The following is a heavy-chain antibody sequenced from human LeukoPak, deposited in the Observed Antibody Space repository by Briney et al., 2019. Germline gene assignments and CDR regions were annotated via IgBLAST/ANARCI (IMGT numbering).Heavy chain of an antibody. J-gene: IGHJ6*04. CDR2: ISSSSSYI. D-gene: IGHD3-10*02. V-gene: IGHV3-21*01. CDR1: GFTFSSYS. CDR3: AELGITMIGGV. Sequence: GGSLRLSCAASGFTFSSYSMNWVRQAPGTGLEWVSSISSSSSYIYYADSVKGRFTISRDNAKNSLYLQMNSLRAEDTAVYYCAELGITMIGGVWGKGTTVTISS.